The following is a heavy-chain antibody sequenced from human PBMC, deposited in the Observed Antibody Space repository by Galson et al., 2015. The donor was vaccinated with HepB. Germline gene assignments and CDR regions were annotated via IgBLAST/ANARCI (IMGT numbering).Heavy chain of an antibody. Sequence: SLRLSCAASGFTVSNNFLSWVRQAPGKGLEWVSLIYSGGVTLYADSVKDRLTISRDGSTNTLFLQMNSLRVEDTALYYCARGPLTPLPGPPLGYWGLGTLVTVSS. V-gene: IGHV3-66*01. CDR1: GFTVSNNF. CDR2: IYSGGVT. CDR3: ARGPLTPLPGPPLGY. D-gene: IGHD1-14*01. J-gene: IGHJ4*02.